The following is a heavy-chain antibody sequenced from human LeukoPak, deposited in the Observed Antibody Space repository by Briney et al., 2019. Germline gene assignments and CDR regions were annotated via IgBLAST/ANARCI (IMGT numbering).Heavy chain of an antibody. D-gene: IGHD1-26*01. V-gene: IGHV3-30-3*02. CDR3: ATEGRGLYYYGMDV. J-gene: IGHJ6*02. Sequence: GGSLRLSCATSGXTLSSFAMHWVRQAPGKGLEWVAVTSSDGSSKYYADSVKGRFTLSRDNSKNTLSLQMNSLRGEDTAVYYCATEGRGLYYYGMDVWGQGTTVTVSS. CDR2: TSSDGSSK. CDR1: GXTLSSFA.